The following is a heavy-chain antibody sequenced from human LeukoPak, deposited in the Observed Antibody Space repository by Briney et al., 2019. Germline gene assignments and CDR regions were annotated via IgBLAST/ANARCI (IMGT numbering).Heavy chain of an antibody. D-gene: IGHD5-12*01. Sequence: GASVKVSCKASGGTFSSYAISWVRQAPGQGLEWMGRIIPILGIANYAQKFQGRVTITADKSTSTAYMELSSLRSEDTAVYYCARDHGLYSGYDSRDFDYWGQGTLVTVSS. CDR3: ARDHGLYSGYDSRDFDY. J-gene: IGHJ4*02. CDR2: IIPILGIA. CDR1: GGTFSSYA. V-gene: IGHV1-69*10.